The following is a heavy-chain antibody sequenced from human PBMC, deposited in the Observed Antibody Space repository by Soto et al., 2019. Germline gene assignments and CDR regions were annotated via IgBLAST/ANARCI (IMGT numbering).Heavy chain of an antibody. D-gene: IGHD4-17*01. CDR3: ARQVPAIDGDYLYYYYYMDV. V-gene: IGHV4-39*01. Sequence: LSLTCTVSGGSISSDSYYWGWIRQPPGKGLEWIGSIYYSGSPYYNPSLKSRVTISVDTSKNHFSLKLSSVTAADTAVYYCARQVPAIDGDYLYYYYYMDVWGKGTTGTVSS. CDR1: GGSISSDSYY. J-gene: IGHJ6*03. CDR2: IYYSGSP.